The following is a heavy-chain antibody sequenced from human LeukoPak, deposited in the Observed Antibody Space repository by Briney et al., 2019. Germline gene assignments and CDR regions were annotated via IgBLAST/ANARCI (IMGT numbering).Heavy chain of an antibody. CDR3: ARDLSGSLNN. Sequence: GGSLRLSCAASGFTFSTYWMSWVRQAPGKGREWVANIKQDGSEKYYVDSVKGRFTVSRDNAKNSLYLQMNSLRAEDTAVYYCARDLSGSLNNWGQGTLVTVSS. CDR2: IKQDGSEK. V-gene: IGHV3-7*04. CDR1: GFTFSTYW. D-gene: IGHD1-26*01. J-gene: IGHJ4*02.